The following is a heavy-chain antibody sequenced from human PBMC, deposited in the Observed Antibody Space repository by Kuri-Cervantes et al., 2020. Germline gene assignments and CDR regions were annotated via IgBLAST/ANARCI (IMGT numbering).Heavy chain of an antibody. Sequence: GESLKISCEASGFTFSSYGMHWVRQAPGKGLEWVAVISYDGSNKYYADSVKGRFTISRDNSKNTLYLQMNSLRAEDTAVYYCAKDMDSYGGPFDYWGQGTLVTVSS. CDR2: ISYDGSNK. D-gene: IGHD5-18*01. CDR1: GFTFSSYG. V-gene: IGHV3-30*18. CDR3: AKDMDSYGGPFDY. J-gene: IGHJ4*02.